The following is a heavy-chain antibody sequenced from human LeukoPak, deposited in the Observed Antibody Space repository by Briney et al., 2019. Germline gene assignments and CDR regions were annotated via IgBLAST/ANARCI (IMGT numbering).Heavy chain of an antibody. J-gene: IGHJ4*02. Sequence: ASVKVSCKVSGYTLTELSMHWVRQAPGKGLEWMGGFDPEDGETIYAQKFQGRVTMTTDTSTSTAYMELRTLRSDDTAVYYCARGRRLEPSEYWGQGTLVTVSS. CDR2: FDPEDGET. CDR1: GYTLTELS. CDR3: ARGRRLEPSEY. D-gene: IGHD1-1*01. V-gene: IGHV1-24*01.